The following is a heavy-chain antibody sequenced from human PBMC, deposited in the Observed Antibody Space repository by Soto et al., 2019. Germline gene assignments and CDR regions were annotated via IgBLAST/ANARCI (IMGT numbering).Heavy chain of an antibody. Sequence: ASVKVSCKASGYTFTSYGISWARQAPGQGLEWMGWISAYNGNTNYAQKLQGRVTMTTDTSTSTAYMELRSLGSDDTAVYYCARVNDYDNWFDPWGQGTLVTVSS. CDR2: ISAYNGNT. CDR3: ARVNDYDNWFDP. J-gene: IGHJ5*02. V-gene: IGHV1-18*01. D-gene: IGHD4-17*01. CDR1: GYTFTSYG.